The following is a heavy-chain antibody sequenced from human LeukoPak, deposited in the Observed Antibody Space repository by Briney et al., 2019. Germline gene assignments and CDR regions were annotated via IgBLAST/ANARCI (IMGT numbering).Heavy chain of an antibody. J-gene: IGHJ4*02. CDR1: GYTLTELS. CDR2: FDPEDGET. CDR3: ARMAYYDFWSAEEGY. D-gene: IGHD3-3*01. Sequence: ASVKVSCKVSGYTLTELSMHWVRQAPGKGLEWMGGFDPEDGETIYAQKFQGRVTMTEDTSTDTAYMELSSLRSEDTAVYYCARMAYYDFWSAEEGYWGQGTLVTVSS. V-gene: IGHV1-24*01.